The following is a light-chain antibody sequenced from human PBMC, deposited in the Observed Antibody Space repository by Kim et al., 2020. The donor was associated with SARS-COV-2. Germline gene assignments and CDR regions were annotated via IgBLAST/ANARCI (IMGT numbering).Light chain of an antibody. CDR2: EVT. V-gene: IGLV2-14*01. Sequence: SITISCTGTSSDVDDYNYVSWYQPHPGKAPKLMIYEVTKRPSGVSYRFSGSKSGNTASLTISGLQAEDEADYYCSSYTSSSGLMVFGGGTQLTVL. CDR3: SSYTSSSGLMV. J-gene: IGLJ3*02. CDR1: SSDVDDYNY.